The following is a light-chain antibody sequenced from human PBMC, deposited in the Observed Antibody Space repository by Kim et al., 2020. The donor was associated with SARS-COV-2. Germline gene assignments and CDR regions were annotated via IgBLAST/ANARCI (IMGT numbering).Light chain of an antibody. J-gene: IGLJ2*01. V-gene: IGLV2-14*03. CDR1: SSDIGTYTY. CDR2: DVS. Sequence: GQSITISCTGTSSDIGTYTYVSWYQQHPGKAPKLIIYDVSNRPSGVSTRFSGSKSGNTASLTISGLQAEDEADYYCNSYTSTSTLAFGGGTQLTVL. CDR3: NSYTSTSTLA.